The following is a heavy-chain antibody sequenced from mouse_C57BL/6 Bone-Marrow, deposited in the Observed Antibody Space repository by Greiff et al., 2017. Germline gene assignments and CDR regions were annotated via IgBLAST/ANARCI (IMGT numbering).Heavy chain of an antibody. D-gene: IGHD2-1*01. CDR1: GYTFTSYW. J-gene: IGHJ4*01. CDR2: IDPSDSET. Sequence: QVQLQQPGAELVRPGSSVKLSCKASGYTFTSYWMHWVKQRPIQGLEWIGNIDPSDSETHYNQKFKDKATLTVDKSSSTAYMQLSSLTSEDSAVYYCARNLYFYYAMDDWGQGTSVTVSS. V-gene: IGHV1-52*01. CDR3: ARNLYFYYAMDD.